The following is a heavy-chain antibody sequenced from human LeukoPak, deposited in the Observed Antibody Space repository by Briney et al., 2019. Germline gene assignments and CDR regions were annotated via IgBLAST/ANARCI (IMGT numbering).Heavy chain of an antibody. Sequence: GGSLRLSCATSGFTFSNSGMTWVRQAPGKGLEWVSTIIGSAVNTYYADSVKGRFTISRDDSKNTVYLQMNSLRAEDTAVYSCAKYTSGTSYRGLDQWGQGTLVTVSS. CDR3: AKYTSGTSYRGLDQ. D-gene: IGHD3-10*01. CDR2: IIGSAVNT. V-gene: IGHV3-23*01. J-gene: IGHJ4*02. CDR1: GFTFSNSG.